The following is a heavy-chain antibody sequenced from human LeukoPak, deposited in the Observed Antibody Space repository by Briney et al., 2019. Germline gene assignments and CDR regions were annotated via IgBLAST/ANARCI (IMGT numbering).Heavy chain of an antibody. V-gene: IGHV4-59*11. Sequence: PSETLYLTCTVSGGSISSHYWSWVRQPPGKGLEWIGYIYYSGSTKYNPSLKSRVTISVDTSKNQFSLKLSSVTAADTAVYYCARVGGGQQLVASPLYYFDYWGQGTLVTVSS. J-gene: IGHJ4*02. CDR1: GGSISSHY. D-gene: IGHD6-13*01. CDR3: ARVGGGQQLVASPLYYFDY. CDR2: IYYSGST.